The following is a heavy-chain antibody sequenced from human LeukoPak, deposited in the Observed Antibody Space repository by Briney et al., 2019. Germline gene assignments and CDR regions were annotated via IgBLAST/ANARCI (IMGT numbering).Heavy chain of an antibody. V-gene: IGHV3-64*01. CDR1: GFTFSSYA. CDR2: ISSNGGST. J-gene: IGHJ3*02. Sequence: QPGGSLRLSCAASGFTFSSYAMHWVRQAPGKGLEYVSAISSNGGSTYYANSVKGRFTISRDNSKNTLYLQMGSLRAEDMAVYYCARDGGDHIYAFDIWGQGTMATVSS. CDR3: ARDGGDHIYAFDI. D-gene: IGHD2-21*02.